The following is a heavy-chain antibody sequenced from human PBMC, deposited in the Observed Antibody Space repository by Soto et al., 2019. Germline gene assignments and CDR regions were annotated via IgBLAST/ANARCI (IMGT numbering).Heavy chain of an antibody. J-gene: IGHJ5*02. CDR2: IIPILGIA. Sequence: ASVKVSCKASGGTFSSYTISWVRQAPGQGLEWMGRIIPILGIANYAQKFQGRVTITADKSTSTAYMELSSLRSEDTAVYYCARALHTVTRPLAAFDPWGQGTLVTVSS. D-gene: IGHD4-4*01. CDR1: GGTFSSYT. CDR3: ARALHTVTRPLAAFDP. V-gene: IGHV1-69*02.